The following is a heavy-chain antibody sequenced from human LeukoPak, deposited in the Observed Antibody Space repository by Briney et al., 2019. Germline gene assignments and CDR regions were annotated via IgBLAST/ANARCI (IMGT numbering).Heavy chain of an antibody. CDR1: GFTFSSAW. CDR3: AAFAAGG. D-gene: IGHD2-15*01. CDR2: IKSKTDGGTA. J-gene: IGHJ4*02. Sequence: GGSLRLSCAASGFTFSSAWMSWVRQAPGKELEWVGRIKSKTDGGTADYAAPVKGRITISRDDSNNTLDLQMNSLETEDTAVYYCAAFAAGGWGQGTLVTVSS. V-gene: IGHV3-15*01.